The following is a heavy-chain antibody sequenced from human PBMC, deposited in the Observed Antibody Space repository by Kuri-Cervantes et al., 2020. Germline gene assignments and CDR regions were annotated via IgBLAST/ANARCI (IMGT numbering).Heavy chain of an antibody. D-gene: IGHD4-17*01. CDR3: AGGSTGYGNFDY. CDR1: GFTFSEYW. J-gene: IGHJ4*02. CDR2: INGDVPST. V-gene: IGHV3-74*01. Sequence: GESLKISCTASGFTFSEYWMHWVRQAPGKGLVWGSRINGDVPSTSCADSVTGRFTISIDNAKNTLYLQMHSLGAEDTPGYYGAGGSTGYGNFDYWGRGTLVTGYS.